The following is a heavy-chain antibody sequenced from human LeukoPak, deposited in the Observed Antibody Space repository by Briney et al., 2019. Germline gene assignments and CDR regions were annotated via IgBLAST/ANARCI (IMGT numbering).Heavy chain of an antibody. Sequence: PGGSLRLSCAASGFTVSFNYMSWVRQAPGKGLEWISVIYSGGSTYYADSVKGRFTISRDDSRNTLYPQMNSLRAEDTAIYYCARAQWRTYSYYYMDVWGKGTTVTVSS. CDR2: IYSGGST. CDR1: GFTVSFNY. D-gene: IGHD6-19*01. CDR3: ARAQWRTYSYYYMDV. J-gene: IGHJ6*03. V-gene: IGHV3-53*01.